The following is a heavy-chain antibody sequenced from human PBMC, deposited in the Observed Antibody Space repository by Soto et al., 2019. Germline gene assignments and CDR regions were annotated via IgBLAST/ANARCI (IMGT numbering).Heavy chain of an antibody. V-gene: IGHV4-61*01. CDR2: VSDSGST. CDR3: ARERAGIQLSFDY. CDR1: GGSVSSGRYY. J-gene: IGHJ4*02. D-gene: IGHD5-18*01. Sequence: SETLSLTCTVSGGSVSSGRYYWSWIRQPPGKGLEYIGYVSDSGSTNYNPSLKSRVTISVDTSKNQLSLRLSSVTAADTAVYYCARERAGIQLSFDYWGQGSLVTVSS.